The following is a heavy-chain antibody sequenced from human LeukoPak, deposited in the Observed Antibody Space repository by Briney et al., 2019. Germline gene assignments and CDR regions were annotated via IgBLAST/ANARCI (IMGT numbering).Heavy chain of an antibody. J-gene: IGHJ4*02. CDR1: GGSFSGYY. CDR2: INHSGST. CDR3: ARQIAAAGKRYYFDY. Sequence: SETLSLTCAVYGGSFSGYYWSWIRQPPGKGLEWIGEINHSGSTNYNPSLKSRVTISVDTSKNQFSPKLSSVTAADTAVYYCARQIAAAGKRYYFDYWGQGTLVTVSS. V-gene: IGHV4-34*01. D-gene: IGHD6-13*01.